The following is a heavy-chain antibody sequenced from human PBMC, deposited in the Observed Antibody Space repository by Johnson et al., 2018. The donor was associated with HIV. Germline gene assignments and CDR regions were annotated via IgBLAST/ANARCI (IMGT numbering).Heavy chain of an antibody. Sequence: VQLVESGGGLVKPGGSLRLSCAASGFTFSNAWMSWVRQAPGKGLEWVGRIKSKTDGGTTDYAAPVKGRFTISRDNSKNTLYLQMNSLRTEDTAVYYCVRGHGGPDPYDVSDIWGQGTMVTVSS. CDR3: VRGHGGPDPYDVSDI. CDR2: IKSKTDGGTT. J-gene: IGHJ3*02. CDR1: GFTFSNAW. D-gene: IGHD4-23*01. V-gene: IGHV3-15*01.